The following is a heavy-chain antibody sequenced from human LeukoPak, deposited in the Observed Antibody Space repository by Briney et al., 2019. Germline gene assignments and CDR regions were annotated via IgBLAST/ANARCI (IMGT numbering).Heavy chain of an antibody. J-gene: IGHJ4*02. CDR3: ASDGRYCSSTSCLKPPDY. D-gene: IGHD2-2*01. Sequence: GGSLRLSCAASGFTFSSYSMNWVRQAPGKGLEWVSSISSSSSYIYYADSVKGRFTISRDNAKNSLYLQMNSLRAEDTAVYYCASDGRYCSSTSCLKPPDYWGQGTLVTVSS. V-gene: IGHV3-21*01. CDR2: ISSSSSYI. CDR1: GFTFSSYS.